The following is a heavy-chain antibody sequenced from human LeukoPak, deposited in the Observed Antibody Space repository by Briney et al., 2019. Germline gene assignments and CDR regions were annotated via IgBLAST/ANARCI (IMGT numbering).Heavy chain of an antibody. CDR2: IKSKADAGTT. CDR3: TSDDPVNRS. V-gene: IGHV3-15*01. CDR1: GFAFSKAW. D-gene: IGHD2/OR15-2a*01. J-gene: IGHJ4*02. Sequence: GGSLRLSCAASGFAFSKAWVSWVRQAPGKGLEWVGRIKSKADAGTTDYAAPVKGRFTISRDDSKNTLFLQMNTLKTEDTAMYYCTSDDPVNRSWGQGTLATVSS.